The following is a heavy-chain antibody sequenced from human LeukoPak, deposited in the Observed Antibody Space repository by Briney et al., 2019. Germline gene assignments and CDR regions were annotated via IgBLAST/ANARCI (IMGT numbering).Heavy chain of an antibody. J-gene: IGHJ4*02. V-gene: IGHV1-69*13. CDR3: ASPTPRYSSSWPPLYYFDY. Sequence: PVKVSCKASGGTFSSNAISWVRQAPGQGLEWMGGIIPIFGTANYAQKFQGRVTITADESTSTAYMELSSLRSEDTAVYYCASPTPRYSSSWPPLYYFDYWGQGTLVTVSS. CDR1: GGTFSSNA. CDR2: IIPIFGTA. D-gene: IGHD6-13*01.